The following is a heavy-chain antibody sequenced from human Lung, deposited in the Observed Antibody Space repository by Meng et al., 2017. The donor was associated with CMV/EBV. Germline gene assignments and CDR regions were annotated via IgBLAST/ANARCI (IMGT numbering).Heavy chain of an antibody. D-gene: IGHD2-15*01. Sequence: SETLSLTCTVSGGSINNYYWTWIRQPPGMRLEWIGYISYSGSTKYNPSLKSRVTISVDTSKNHFSLKLSSVTAADTAVYYCARGSLSVVDPDHYFDYWGQGHXVTVDS. CDR1: GGSINNYY. V-gene: IGHV4-59*01. CDR2: ISYSGST. J-gene: IGHJ4*02. CDR3: ARGSLSVVDPDHYFDY.